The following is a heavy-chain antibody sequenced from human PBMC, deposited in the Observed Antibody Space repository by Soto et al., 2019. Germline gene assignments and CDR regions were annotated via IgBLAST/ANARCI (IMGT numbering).Heavy chain of an antibody. CDR1: GFTFSSYS. Sequence: PGGSLRLSCAASGFTFSSYSMNWVRQAPGKGLEWVSSISSSSSYIYYADSVKGRFTISRDDAKNSLYLQMNSLRAEDTAVYYCARDYSSSSTHYYYYYGMAVCGQGTTVNVS. V-gene: IGHV3-21*01. CDR2: ISSSSSYI. J-gene: IGHJ6*02. D-gene: IGHD6-6*01. CDR3: ARDYSSSSTHYYYYYGMAV.